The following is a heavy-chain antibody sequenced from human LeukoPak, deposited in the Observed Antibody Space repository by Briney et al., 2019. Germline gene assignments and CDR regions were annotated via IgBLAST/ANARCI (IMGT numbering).Heavy chain of an antibody. Sequence: GGSLRLSCAASGFTFSSYGMHWVRQAPGKGLEWVAVMWYDGSNKYYADSVKGRFTISRDNAKNTLYLQMNSLRGEDTAVYYCARVGYYYGDDYWGQGTLVTVSS. CDR1: GFTFSSYG. CDR2: MWYDGSNK. CDR3: ARVGYYYGDDY. V-gene: IGHV3-33*01. J-gene: IGHJ4*02. D-gene: IGHD5-18*01.